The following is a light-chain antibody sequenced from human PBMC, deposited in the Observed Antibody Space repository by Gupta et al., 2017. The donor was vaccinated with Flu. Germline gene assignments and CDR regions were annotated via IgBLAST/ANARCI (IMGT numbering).Light chain of an antibody. CDR1: QRVSNSY. CDR3: QQYGSSPPMYT. CDR2: GES. V-gene: IGKV3-20*01. J-gene: IGKJ2*01. Sequence: ELVLTQSPGTLSLSPRERATLSCQARQRVSNSYLAWYQQKPGQAPRLLIYGESSRASGIADRFSGSGSGTDFNLTISRLEPEDVEVYYCQQYGSSPPMYTFGQGTKLEIK.